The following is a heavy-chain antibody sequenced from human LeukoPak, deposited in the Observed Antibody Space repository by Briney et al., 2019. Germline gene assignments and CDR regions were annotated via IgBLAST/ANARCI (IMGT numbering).Heavy chain of an antibody. CDR1: GGSISSGDYY. J-gene: IGHJ5*02. D-gene: IGHD2-15*01. V-gene: IGHV4-30-4*08. CDR2: IYYSGST. CDR3: ARDRQSIVVGSWFDP. Sequence: SQTLSLTCTVSGGSISSGDYYWSWIRQPPGKGLEWIGYIYYSGSTYYNPSLKSRVTISVDTSKNQFSLKLSSVTAADTAVYYCARDRQSIVVGSWFDPWGRGTLVTVSS.